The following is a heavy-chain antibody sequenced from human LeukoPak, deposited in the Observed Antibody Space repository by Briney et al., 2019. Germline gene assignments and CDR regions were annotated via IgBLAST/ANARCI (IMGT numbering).Heavy chain of an antibody. D-gene: IGHD3-10*01. CDR1: AYTFTGYY. CDR3: ASPDYYGPGSYKFDP. Sequence: ASVKVSCKASAYTFTGYYMHWVRQAPGQGLEWMGWINPNNGATKYAQKFRGRVTMTSDTSISTAYMELGRLTSDDTAAYYCASPDYYGPGSYKFDPWGQGTLVTVSS. J-gene: IGHJ5*02. CDR2: INPNNGAT. V-gene: IGHV1-2*02.